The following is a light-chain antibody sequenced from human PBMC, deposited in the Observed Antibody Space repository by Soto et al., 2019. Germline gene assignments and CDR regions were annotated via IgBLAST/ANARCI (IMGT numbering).Light chain of an antibody. J-gene: IGKJ1*01. CDR2: KAS. CDR1: QSISSW. V-gene: IGKV1-5*03. Sequence: DIQMTQSPSTLSASVGDRVTITCRASQSISSWLAWYQQKPGKAPKLLIYKASSLESGVPSRFSGSGSGTEFTLTISSLQPDDFATYYCQQAGNRPPRTFGQGTKVDIK. CDR3: QQAGNRPPRT.